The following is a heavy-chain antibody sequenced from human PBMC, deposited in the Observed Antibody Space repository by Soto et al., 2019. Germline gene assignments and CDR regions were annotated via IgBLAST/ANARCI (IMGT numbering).Heavy chain of an antibody. V-gene: IGHV4-59*08. CDR2: IYYSGST. J-gene: IGHJ6*02. CDR3: ARGAGRCSSTSCYARTYYYGMDV. Sequence: SETLSLTCTVSGGSISSYYWSWIRQPPGKGLEWIGYIYYSGSTNYNPSLKSRVTISVDTSKNQFSLKLSSVTAADTAVYFCARGAGRCSSTSCYARTYYYGMDVWGHGTTVTVSS. D-gene: IGHD2-2*01. CDR1: GGSISSYY.